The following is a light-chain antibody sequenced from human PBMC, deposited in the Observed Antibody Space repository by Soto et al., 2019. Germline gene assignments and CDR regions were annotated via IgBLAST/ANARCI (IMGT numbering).Light chain of an antibody. V-gene: IGKV1-6*01. CDR2: GAS. Sequence: TQMTQSPLSLSASVGEKIIITCRASRDVGSDVSWYQQKPGKAPKLLIYGASTLQGGVPSRFSGSGSGTDFTLTVSSLQPEDLSTYYCQQLFTYPPTFGPGTKVDIK. CDR1: RDVGSD. CDR3: QQLFTYPPT. J-gene: IGKJ3*01.